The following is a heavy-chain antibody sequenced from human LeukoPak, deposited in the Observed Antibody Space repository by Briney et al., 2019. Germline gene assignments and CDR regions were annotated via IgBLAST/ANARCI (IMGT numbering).Heavy chain of an antibody. V-gene: IGHV1-2*02. D-gene: IGHD3-9*01. CDR2: INPNSGDT. CDR1: GYIFTGYY. J-gene: IGHJ4*02. Sequence: ASVKVSCKASGYIFTGYYMHWVRQAPGQGLEWMGWINPNSGDTNYAQKFQGRVTMTRDTSISTAYMELSRLRSDDTAVYYCARPRYVRSPTCVDFWGQGTLVTVSS. CDR3: ARPRYVRSPTCVDF.